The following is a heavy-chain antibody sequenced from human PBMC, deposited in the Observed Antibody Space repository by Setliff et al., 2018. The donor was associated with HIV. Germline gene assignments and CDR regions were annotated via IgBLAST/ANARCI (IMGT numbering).Heavy chain of an antibody. J-gene: IGHJ5*02. Sequence: PSETLSLTCTVPGGSISSNNYYWGWIRQPPGKGLEWIASIYDSGSTYYNPSLKSRVTISVDTAKNQFSLKLSSVTAADTAVYYCARLRGSYDFSNWFDPWGQGTQVTVSS. CDR3: ARLRGSYDFSNWFDP. V-gene: IGHV4-39*07. CDR2: IYDSGST. D-gene: IGHD3-3*01. CDR1: GGSISSNNYY.